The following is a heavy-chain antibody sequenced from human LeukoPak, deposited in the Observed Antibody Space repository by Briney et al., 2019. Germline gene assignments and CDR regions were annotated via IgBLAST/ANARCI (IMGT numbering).Heavy chain of an antibody. V-gene: IGHV1-69*06. CDR3: AREPIAVAGYYYYYGKDV. Sequence: ASVKVSCKASGGTFSSYAISWVRQAPGQGLEWMGGIIPIFGTANYAQKFQGRVTITADKSTSTAYMELSSLRSEGTAVYYCAREPIAVAGYYYYYGKDVWGQGTTVTVSS. CDR2: IIPIFGTA. J-gene: IGHJ6*02. CDR1: GGTFSSYA. D-gene: IGHD6-19*01.